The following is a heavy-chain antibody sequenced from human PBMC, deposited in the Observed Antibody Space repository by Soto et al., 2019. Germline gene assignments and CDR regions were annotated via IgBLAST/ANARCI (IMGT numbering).Heavy chain of an antibody. CDR1: GYTFTSYY. CDR3: ARDRYNWNDRSRVRNWFDP. Sequence: QVQLVQSGAEVKKPGASVKVSCKASGYTFTSYYMHWVRQAPGQGLEWMGIINPSGGSTSYAQKLQGGVTITRDTSTSTVYMELSSLRSEDTAVYYCARDRYNWNDRSRVRNWFDPWGQGTLVTVSS. CDR2: INPSGGST. D-gene: IGHD1-20*01. V-gene: IGHV1-46*04. J-gene: IGHJ5*02.